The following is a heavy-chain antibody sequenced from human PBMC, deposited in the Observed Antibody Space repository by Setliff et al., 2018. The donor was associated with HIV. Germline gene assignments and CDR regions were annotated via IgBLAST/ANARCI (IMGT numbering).Heavy chain of an antibody. CDR2: IYTSGST. D-gene: IGHD4-17*01. Sequence: PSETLSLTCPVSGGSISSGSYYWSWIRQPAGKGLEWIGHIYTSGSTNYNPSLKSRVTISEDTSKHQFSLKLTSVTAADTAVYYCARSPRLRGGHNWFDPWGQGTLVTVSS. CDR3: ARSPRLRGGHNWFDP. V-gene: IGHV4-61*09. J-gene: IGHJ5*02. CDR1: GGSISSGSYY.